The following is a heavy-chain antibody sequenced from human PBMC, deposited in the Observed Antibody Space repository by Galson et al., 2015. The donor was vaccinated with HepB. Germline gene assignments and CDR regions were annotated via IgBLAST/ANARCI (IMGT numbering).Heavy chain of an antibody. CDR3: AREYCSSTSCYVGVGYFDY. J-gene: IGHJ4*02. D-gene: IGHD2-2*01. Sequence: SVKVSCKASGGTFSSYAISWVRQAPGQGLEWMGGIIPIFGTANYAQKFQGRVTITADESTSTAYMELSSLRSEDTAVYYCAREYCSSTSCYVGVGYFDYWGQGTLVTVSS. CDR2: IIPIFGTA. V-gene: IGHV1-69*13. CDR1: GGTFSSYA.